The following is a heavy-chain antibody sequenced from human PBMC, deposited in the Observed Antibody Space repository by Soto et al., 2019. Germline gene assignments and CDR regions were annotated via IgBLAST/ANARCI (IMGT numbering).Heavy chain of an antibody. V-gene: IGHV1-58*02. D-gene: IGHD3-3*01. Sequence: ASVKVSCKASGFTFTSSAMQWVRQARGQRLEWIGWIVVGSGNTNYTQKFQERVTITRDMSTSTAYMELSSLRSEDTAVYYCAAALPPLLRFLEWFPTYQHGFDPWGQGTLVTVSS. CDR1: GFTFTSSA. CDR2: IVVGSGNT. CDR3: AAALPPLLRFLEWFPTYQHGFDP. J-gene: IGHJ5*02.